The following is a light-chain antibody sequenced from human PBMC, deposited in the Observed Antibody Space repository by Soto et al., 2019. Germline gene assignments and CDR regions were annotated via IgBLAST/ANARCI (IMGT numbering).Light chain of an antibody. CDR3: QQFNNYPLT. J-gene: IGKJ4*01. V-gene: IGKV1-8*01. CDR2: DAS. Sequence: AIRMTQSPSSLSASTGDRVTLSCRASQGISSYLAWYQQKPGKAPKVLIYDASSLESGVPSRFSGSGAGTDFTLTISSLQPEDFATYYCQQFNNYPLTFGGGTKVDIK. CDR1: QGISSY.